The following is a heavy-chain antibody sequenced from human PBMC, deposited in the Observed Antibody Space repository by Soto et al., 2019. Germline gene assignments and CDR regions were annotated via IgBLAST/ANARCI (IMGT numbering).Heavy chain of an antibody. CDR1: GGSISSYY. V-gene: IGHV4-4*07. J-gene: IGHJ5*02. CDR2: IYTSGST. Sequence: SETLSLTCTVSGGSISSYYWSWIRQPAGKGLERIGRIYTSGSTNYNPSLKSRVTISVDTSKNQFSLKLRSVTAADTAVYYCARASDNWNPHGFDPWGQGTLVTVSS. CDR3: ARASDNWNPHGFDP. D-gene: IGHD1-20*01.